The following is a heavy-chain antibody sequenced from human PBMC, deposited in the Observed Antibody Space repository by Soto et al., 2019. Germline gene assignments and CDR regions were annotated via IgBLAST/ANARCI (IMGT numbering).Heavy chain of an antibody. D-gene: IGHD3-16*01. CDR1: GFTVSSNY. CDR2: IYSGGST. Sequence: GGSLRLSCTASGFTVSSNYMSWVRQTPGKGLEWVSVIYSGGSTYYADSVKGRFTISRDNSKNTLYLQMNSLRAEDTAMYYCARGGGRPYYYGMDVWGQGTTVTVYS. J-gene: IGHJ6*02. CDR3: ARGGGRPYYYGMDV. V-gene: IGHV3-53*01.